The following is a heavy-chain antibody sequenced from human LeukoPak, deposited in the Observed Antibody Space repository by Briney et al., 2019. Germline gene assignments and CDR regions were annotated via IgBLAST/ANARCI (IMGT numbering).Heavy chain of an antibody. Sequence: GGSLRLSCAASGFTFSSYAMSWVRQAPGKGLEWVSTISGRGDSTWYADSVKGRFSISRDNSKNTLYLQMNSLRAEDTAVYYCARDPGYAIYYFDYWGQGTLVTVSS. CDR2: ISGRGDST. V-gene: IGHV3-23*01. CDR1: GFTFSSYA. D-gene: IGHD3-9*01. CDR3: ARDPGYAIYYFDY. J-gene: IGHJ4*02.